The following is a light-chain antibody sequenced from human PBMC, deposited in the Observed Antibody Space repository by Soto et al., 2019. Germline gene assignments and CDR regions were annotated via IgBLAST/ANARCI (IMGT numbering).Light chain of an antibody. Sequence: DIQRTQYPSTLSASVGDRVTITCRASQSISSWLAWYQQKPGKAPKLLIYDASSLESGVPSRFSGSGSGTEFTLTISSLQPDDFATYYCQQYNSYSGTFGQGSMVDVK. CDR2: DAS. J-gene: IGKJ1*01. CDR3: QQYNSYSGT. V-gene: IGKV1-5*01. CDR1: QSISSW.